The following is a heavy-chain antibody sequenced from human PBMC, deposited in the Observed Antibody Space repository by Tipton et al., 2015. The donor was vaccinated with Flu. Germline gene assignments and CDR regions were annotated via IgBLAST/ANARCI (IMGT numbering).Heavy chain of an antibody. D-gene: IGHD4-11*01. V-gene: IGHV4-4*09. J-gene: IGHJ5*02. CDR1: GGSIGRYY. CDR2: IYNSAYT. Sequence: TLSLTCTVSGGSIGRYYWNWIRQPPGKGLEWIGYIYNSAYTKYNPSLESRVTISIDTSKNQFSLKMKSVTAADKAVYYCVRRDYSNYVSDPKSWFDPWGQGTLVTVSS. CDR3: VRRDYSNYVSDPKSWFDP.